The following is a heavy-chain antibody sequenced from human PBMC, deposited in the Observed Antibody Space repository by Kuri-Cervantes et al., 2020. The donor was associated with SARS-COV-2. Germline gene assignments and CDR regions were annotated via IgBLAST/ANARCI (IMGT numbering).Heavy chain of an antibody. J-gene: IGHJ4*02. CDR1: GYTFTSYG. CDR3: ARGTTGLYLYNFND. V-gene: IGHV1-69*13. D-gene: IGHD2/OR15-2a*01. CDR2: IIPIFAAS. Sequence: SAKVSCKASGYTFTSYGISWVRQAPGQGLEWMGGIIPIFAASDYAQKFQDRVTITASESTSTAYMELRSLRSEDTAIYCCARGTTGLYLYNFNDWGQGTLVTVSS.